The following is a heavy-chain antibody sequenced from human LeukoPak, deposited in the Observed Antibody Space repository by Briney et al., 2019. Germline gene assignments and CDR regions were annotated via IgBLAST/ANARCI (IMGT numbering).Heavy chain of an antibody. CDR2: MNPNSGNT. V-gene: IGHV1-8*01. CDR3: VGGAPNWRFDY. J-gene: IGHJ4*02. CDR1: RYTFSSYD. D-gene: IGHD1-20*01. Sequence: GASVKVSCKASRYTFSSYDINWVRQATGQGLEWMGWMNPNSGNTGYAQNFQGRVTMTRDTSISTAYMELTSLRSEDTAVYYCVGGAPNWRFDYWGQGTLVIVSS.